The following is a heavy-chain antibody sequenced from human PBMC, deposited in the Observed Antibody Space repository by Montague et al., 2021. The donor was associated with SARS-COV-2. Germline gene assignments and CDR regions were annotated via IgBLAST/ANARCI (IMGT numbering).Heavy chain of an antibody. Sequence: SETLSLTCTVSGGSISSYYWSWIRQPPGKGLEWIGYIHYSGSTNYNPSLKSRVTISVDTSKNQFSLKLSSVTAADTAVYYCARHSRRISSSWSEGYFDYWGQGTRVPASS. D-gene: IGHD6-13*01. CDR1: GGSISSYY. V-gene: IGHV4-59*08. CDR3: ARHSRRISSSWSEGYFDY. J-gene: IGHJ4*02. CDR2: IHYSGST.